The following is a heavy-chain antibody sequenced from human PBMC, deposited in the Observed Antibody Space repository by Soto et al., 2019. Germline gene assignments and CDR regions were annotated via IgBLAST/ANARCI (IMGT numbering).Heavy chain of an antibody. CDR3: ARGVYYYGSGSYNYYGMDV. CDR1: GYTFTSYG. CDR2: ISAYNGNT. V-gene: IGHV1-18*01. Sequence: GASVKVSCKASGYTFTSYGISWVRQAPGQGLEWMGWISAYNGNTNYAQKLQGRVTMTTDTSTSTAYMELRSLRSDDTAVYYCARGVYYYGSGSYNYYGMDVWGQGTMVTVSS. D-gene: IGHD3-10*01. J-gene: IGHJ6*02.